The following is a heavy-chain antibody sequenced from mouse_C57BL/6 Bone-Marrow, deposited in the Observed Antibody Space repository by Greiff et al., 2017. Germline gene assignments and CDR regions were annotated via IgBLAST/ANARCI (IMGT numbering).Heavy chain of an antibody. V-gene: IGHV3-6*01. Sequence: VQLQQSGPGLVKPSQSLSLTCSVTGYSITSGYYWNWIRQFPGNKLEWMGYISYDGSNNYNPSLKNRISITRYTSKNQFFLKLNSVTTEDTATYYCARRDYGSSFDYWGQGTTLTVSS. CDR1: GYSITSGYY. CDR2: ISYDGSN. CDR3: ARRDYGSSFDY. J-gene: IGHJ2*01. D-gene: IGHD1-1*01.